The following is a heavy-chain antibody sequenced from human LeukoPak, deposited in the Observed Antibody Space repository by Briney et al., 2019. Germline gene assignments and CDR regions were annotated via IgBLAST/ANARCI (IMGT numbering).Heavy chain of an antibody. V-gene: IGHV3-7*01. CDR2: IKHDGTEK. D-gene: IGHD3-3*01. J-gene: IGHJ3*02. CDR1: GFTFSSSW. Sequence: GGSLRLSCAASGFTFSSSWMSWVRQAPGKGLEWVANIKHDGTEKYCVDSVKGRFTISRDNSKNTLYLQMNSLRAEDTAVYYCAKDAVGVEPPSGAFDIWGQGTMVTVSS. CDR3: AKDAVGVEPPSGAFDI.